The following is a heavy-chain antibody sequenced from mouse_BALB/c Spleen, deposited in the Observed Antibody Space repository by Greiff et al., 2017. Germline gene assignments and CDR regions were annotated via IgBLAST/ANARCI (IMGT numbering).Heavy chain of an antibody. J-gene: IGHJ4*01. Sequence: EVQLVESGGGLVQPGGSLKLSCAASGFTFSSFGMHWVRQAPEKGLEWVAYISSGSSTTYYADTLKGRFTISRDNPKNTLFLQMTSLRSEDTAMYYCARRSYYDCDDGGMDDWGQGTSVTVSS. D-gene: IGHD2-4*01. CDR3: ARRSYYDCDDGGMDD. CDR1: GFTFSSFG. V-gene: IGHV5-17*02. CDR2: ISSGSSTT.